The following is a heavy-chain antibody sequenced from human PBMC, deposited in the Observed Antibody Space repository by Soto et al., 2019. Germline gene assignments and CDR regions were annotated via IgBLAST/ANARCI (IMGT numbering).Heavy chain of an antibody. CDR3: EMAVAVAADFDF. V-gene: IGHV1-3*05. Sequence: QVQLVQSGAEEKKPGASVKVSCKASGYTFTGYAMHWVRQAPGQMLEWMGWINAGNGNTKYSQKFQGRVTITRDTSASTAYMELSSLRAEDTAVYYCEMAVAVAADFDFWGQGTLVTVSS. CDR2: INAGNGNT. J-gene: IGHJ4*02. CDR1: GYTFTGYA. D-gene: IGHD6-19*01.